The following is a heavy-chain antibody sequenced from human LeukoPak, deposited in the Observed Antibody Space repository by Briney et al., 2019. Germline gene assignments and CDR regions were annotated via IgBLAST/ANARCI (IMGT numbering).Heavy chain of an antibody. V-gene: IGHV4-59*08. Sequence: SETLSLICTVSGGSISSYYWSWIRQPPGKGLEWIGYFSYSGSTNYNPSLKSRVTISVDTSKNQFSLKLTSVTAADTAVYYCARRSGVPGVDAFDIWGKGTMVTVSS. CDR1: GGSISSYY. D-gene: IGHD6-25*01. CDR2: FSYSGST. J-gene: IGHJ3*02. CDR3: ARRSGVPGVDAFDI.